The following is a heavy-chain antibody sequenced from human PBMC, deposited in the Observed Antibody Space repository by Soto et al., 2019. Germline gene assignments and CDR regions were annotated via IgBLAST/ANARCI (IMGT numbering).Heavy chain of an antibody. V-gene: IGHV3-53*04. D-gene: IGHD3-3*01. CDR2: IYSGGST. CDR1: GGSISSGGYY. CDR3: AGTSNYEIFGVVTPRDYYYMDV. J-gene: IGHJ6*03. Sequence: ETLSLTCTVSGGSISSGGYYMSWVRQAPGKGLEWVSVIYSGGSTYYADSVKGRFTISRHNSKNTLYLQMNSLRAEDTAVYYCAGTSNYEIFGVVTPRDYYYMDVWGKGTTVTVSS.